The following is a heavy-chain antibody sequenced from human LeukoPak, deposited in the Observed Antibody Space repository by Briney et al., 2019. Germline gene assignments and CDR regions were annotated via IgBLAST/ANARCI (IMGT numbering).Heavy chain of an antibody. Sequence: VASVRVSCKAPGYTFTTYDINWVRQATGQGLEWMGWMNPKSGNIAYAQKFQDRVTMTRNTSIDTAYLEMSSLRSEDTAMYYCARVFGGHEIGFWGQGTQVTVSS. CDR1: GYTFTTYD. V-gene: IGHV1-8*01. J-gene: IGHJ4*02. D-gene: IGHD5-12*01. CDR3: ARVFGGHEIGF. CDR2: MNPKSGNI.